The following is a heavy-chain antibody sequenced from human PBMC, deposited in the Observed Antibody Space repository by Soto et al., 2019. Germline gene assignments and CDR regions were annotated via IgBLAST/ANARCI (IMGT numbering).Heavy chain of an antibody. CDR2: IYYSGST. J-gene: IGHJ4*02. CDR3: ARRYGGTLDF. CDR1: GGSISSYY. Sequence: QVQLQESGPGLVKPSETLSLTCTVSGGSISSYYWCWFRQPPGKGLEWSGCIYYSGSTNYNPSLKSRATRSVDTSKNQFSLKLSSVTAADTAVYFGARRYGGTLDFGGQGTLVTVSS. D-gene: IGHD4-17*01. V-gene: IGHV4-59*08.